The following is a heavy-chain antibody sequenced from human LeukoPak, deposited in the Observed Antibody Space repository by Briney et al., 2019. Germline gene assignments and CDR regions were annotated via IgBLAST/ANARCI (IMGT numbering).Heavy chain of an antibody. D-gene: IGHD2-2*01. Sequence: GASVKVSCKASGGTFSSYDISWVRQAPGQGLEWMGGIIPIFGTANYAQRFQGRVTITADESTSTAYMELSSLRSEDTAVYYCARDCSSTSCYEYWGQGTLVTVSS. J-gene: IGHJ4*02. CDR3: ARDCSSTSCYEY. CDR1: GGTFSSYD. V-gene: IGHV1-69*01. CDR2: IIPIFGTA.